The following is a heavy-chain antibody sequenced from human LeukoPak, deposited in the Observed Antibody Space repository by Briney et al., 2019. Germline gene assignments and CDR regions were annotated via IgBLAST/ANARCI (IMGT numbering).Heavy chain of an antibody. J-gene: IGHJ4*02. CDR1: GHSISSGHY. Sequence: SETLSLTCAVSGHSISSGHYWGWIRQPPGKGLEWIGSIYHSGITYYNPSLKSRVTISVDTSKNQFSLKLSSVTAADTAVYYCARDRVSGYYFDYWGQGTLVTVSS. V-gene: IGHV4-38-2*02. CDR2: IYHSGIT. D-gene: IGHD6-13*01. CDR3: ARDRVSGYYFDY.